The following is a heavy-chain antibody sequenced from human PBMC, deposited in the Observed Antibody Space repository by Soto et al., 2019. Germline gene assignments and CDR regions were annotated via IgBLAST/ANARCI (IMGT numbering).Heavy chain of an antibody. D-gene: IGHD2-2*01. J-gene: IGHJ4*02. CDR2: ISNSDFGT. Sequence: EVQLLESGGGRVQPGESLTLFCAGSGITFSKYGMSWVRQAPGKGLEWVSIISNSDFGTTYADAVKGRFTISRDDSKNTLYFQMDSLRVEDSAVYYCAASSIYCSSASCYPTAHDFWGQGTLVSVSS. CDR3: AASSIYCSSASCYPTAHDF. CDR1: GITFSKYG. V-gene: IGHV3-23*01.